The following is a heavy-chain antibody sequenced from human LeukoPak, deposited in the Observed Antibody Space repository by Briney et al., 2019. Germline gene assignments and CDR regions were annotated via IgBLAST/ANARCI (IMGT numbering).Heavy chain of an antibody. Sequence: PGGSLTHSRALSGLTLYGSTMNGVRPPSGKELDGVGRIRNKAITYATAYAASVKGRFTVSRDESKNTASLQMNSLKSEDTGVYYCTYEEMTTITYWGQGTLVTVSS. CDR3: TYEEMTTITY. J-gene: IGHJ4*02. CDR2: IRNKAITYAT. V-gene: IGHV3-73*01. D-gene: IGHD5-24*01. CDR1: GLTLYGST.